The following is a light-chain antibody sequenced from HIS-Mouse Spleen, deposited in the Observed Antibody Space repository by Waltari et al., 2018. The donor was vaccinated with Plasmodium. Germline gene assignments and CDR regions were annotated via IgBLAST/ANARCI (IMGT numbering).Light chain of an antibody. J-gene: IGKJ1*01. CDR2: AAS. CDR3: QQYNNWPRGT. Sequence: TQSLATLSVSPGESAPLSCRASQGITSYLAWYQQKPGKAPKLLIYAASTLQSGVPSRFSGSGSGTEFTLTISSMQSEDFAVYYCQQYNNWPRGTFGQGTKVEIK. V-gene: IGKV1-9*01. CDR1: QGITSY.